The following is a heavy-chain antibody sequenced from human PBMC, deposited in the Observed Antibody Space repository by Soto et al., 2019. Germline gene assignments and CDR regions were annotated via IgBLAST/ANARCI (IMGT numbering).Heavy chain of an antibody. D-gene: IGHD3-22*01. CDR3: ASAFGLYYYDSSGYSNWFDP. V-gene: IGHV4-31*03. CDR1: GGSISSGGYY. CDR2: IYYSGST. Sequence: SETLSLTCTVSGGSISSGGYYWSWIRQHPGKGLEWIGYIYYSGSTYYNPSLKSRVTISVDTSKNQFSLKLSSVTAADTAVYYCASAFGLYYYDSSGYSNWFDPWGQGTLVTVSS. J-gene: IGHJ5*02.